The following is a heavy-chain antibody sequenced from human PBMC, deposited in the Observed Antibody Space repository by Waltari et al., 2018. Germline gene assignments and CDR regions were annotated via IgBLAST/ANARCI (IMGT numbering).Heavy chain of an antibody. Sequence: EVQLVETGGGLIQPGGYLRLSCAVSGFSVSSKHVTWVRQVPGKGLEWVSVIYNDGRTYVADSVKGRFTISRDSSKNTVLLQMNMLRVDDTAVYYCAAYGGYSYWGQGTLGTVSS. CDR2: IYNDGRT. CDR3: AAYGGYSY. J-gene: IGHJ4*02. D-gene: IGHD3-22*01. CDR1: GFSVSSKH. V-gene: IGHV3-53*02.